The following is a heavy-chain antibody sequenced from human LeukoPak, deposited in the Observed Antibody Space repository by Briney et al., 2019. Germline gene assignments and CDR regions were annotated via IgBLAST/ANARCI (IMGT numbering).Heavy chain of an antibody. CDR2: MNPNSGNT. CDR3: ARGSIGGSYFLRL. J-gene: IGHJ4*02. CDR1: GGTFSSYA. D-gene: IGHD1-26*01. V-gene: IGHV1-8*02. Sequence: ASVKVSCKASGGTFSSYAISWVRQATGQGLEWMGWMNPNSGNTGYAQKFQGRVTMTRNTSISTAYMELSSLRSEDTAVYYCARGSIGGSYFLRLWGQGTLVTVSS.